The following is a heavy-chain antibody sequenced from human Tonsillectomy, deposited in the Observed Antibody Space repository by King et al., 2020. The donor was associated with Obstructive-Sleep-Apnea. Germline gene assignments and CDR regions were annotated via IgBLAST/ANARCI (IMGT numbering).Heavy chain of an antibody. CDR2: LYSSGST. J-gene: IGHJ5*02. D-gene: IGHD3-10*01. CDR3: ARHAVASGVRGGLSVWFDP. CDR1: GASSSTYF. V-gene: IGHV4-59*08. Sequence: VQLQESGPGLVKTSETLSLTCTVSGASSSTYFWSWIRQPPGKGLEWIGYLYSSGSTKYNPSLKSRVTISVDTSKNQLSLNLTSVTAADTAVYYCARHAVASGVRGGLSVWFDPWGQGTLVTVSS.